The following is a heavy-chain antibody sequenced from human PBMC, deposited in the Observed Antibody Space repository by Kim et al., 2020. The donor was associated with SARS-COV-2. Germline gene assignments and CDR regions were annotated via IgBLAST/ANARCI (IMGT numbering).Heavy chain of an antibody. Sequence: ADSVKGRFTISRDNSKNTLYLQMNSLRAEDTAVYYCARERYYCSGSYSTDWGQGTLVTVSS. CDR3: ARERYYCSGSYSTD. J-gene: IGHJ4*02. D-gene: IGHD3-10*01. V-gene: IGHV3-53*01.